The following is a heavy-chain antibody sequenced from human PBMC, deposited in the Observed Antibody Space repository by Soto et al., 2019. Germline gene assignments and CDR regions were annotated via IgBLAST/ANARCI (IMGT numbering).Heavy chain of an antibody. CDR3: ARGGHDFWSGTFDY. CDR2: IDTSGST. J-gene: IGHJ4*02. V-gene: IGHV4-4*07. CDR1: GGSISTYY. Sequence: LSLTCTVSGGSISTYYCNWIRQSAGKGLEWIGRIDTSGSTNYNPSLKSRVTMSVDTSKEQFSLKLSSVTAADTAVYYCARGGHDFWSGTFDYWGQGALVTVAS. D-gene: IGHD3-3*01.